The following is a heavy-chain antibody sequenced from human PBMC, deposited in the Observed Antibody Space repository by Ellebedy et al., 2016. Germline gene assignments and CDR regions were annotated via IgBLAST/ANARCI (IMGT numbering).Heavy chain of an antibody. D-gene: IGHD3-22*01. V-gene: IGHV3-53*01. Sequence: GESLKISXAAPGFSLTDNYITWVRQAPGKGLEWVSVMWSGGLSYYADSVKGRSTISRDGSRNTLYLQVNSLRLEDTATYYCATRHFGGYNIWGRGTVVTVSS. J-gene: IGHJ3*02. CDR1: GFSLTDNY. CDR2: MWSGGLS. CDR3: ATRHFGGYNI.